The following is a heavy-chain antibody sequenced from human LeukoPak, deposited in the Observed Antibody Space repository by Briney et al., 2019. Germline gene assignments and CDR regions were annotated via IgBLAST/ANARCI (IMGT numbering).Heavy chain of an antibody. CDR3: STITIFGVVANY. Sequence: PSETLSLTCTVSGGSISSSNSYWCWIRQPPGKGLEWIGSIYYSGSTYYNPSLKSRVTISVDTSKNQFSLKLSSVTAADTAVYYCSTITIFGVVANYWGQGTLVAVSS. CDR1: GGSISSSNSY. D-gene: IGHD3-3*01. J-gene: IGHJ4*02. V-gene: IGHV4-39*01. CDR2: IYYSGST.